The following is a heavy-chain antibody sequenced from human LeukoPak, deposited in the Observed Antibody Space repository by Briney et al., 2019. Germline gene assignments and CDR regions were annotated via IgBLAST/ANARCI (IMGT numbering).Heavy chain of an antibody. Sequence: QPGRSLRLSCAASGFTFSSYGMHWVRQAPGKGLEWVAVIWYDGSNKYYADSVKGRLTISRDNSKNTLYLQMNSLRAEDTAVYYCARAGHDYGDYDPFDYWGQGTLVTVSS. CDR1: GFTFSSYG. D-gene: IGHD4-17*01. V-gene: IGHV3-33*01. J-gene: IGHJ4*02. CDR3: ARAGHDYGDYDPFDY. CDR2: IWYDGSNK.